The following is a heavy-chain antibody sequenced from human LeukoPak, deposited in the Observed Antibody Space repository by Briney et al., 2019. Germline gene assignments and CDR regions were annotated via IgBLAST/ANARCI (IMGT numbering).Heavy chain of an antibody. J-gene: IGHJ5*02. V-gene: IGHV1-8*01. Sequence: ASVKVSCKASGYTFTSYDINWVRQATGQRLEWMGWMNPKSGNTGYAQKFQGRVTMTRNTSISTAYMELSSLRSEDTAVYYCARGDASIYCSSTSCSPRPWFDPWGQGTLVTVSS. CDR2: MNPKSGNT. CDR3: ARGDASIYCSSTSCSPRPWFDP. CDR1: GYTFTSYD. D-gene: IGHD2-2*01.